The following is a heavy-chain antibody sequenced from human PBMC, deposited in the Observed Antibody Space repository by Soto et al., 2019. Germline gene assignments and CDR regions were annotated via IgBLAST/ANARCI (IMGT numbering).Heavy chain of an antibody. J-gene: IGHJ6*02. CDR2: IIPIFGTA. Sequence: QVQLVQSGAEVKKPGSSVKVSCKASGGTFSSYVISWVRQAPGQGLEWMGGIIPIFGTANYAQKFQGRVTITADKSTSTAYMELSSLRSEDTAVYYCARDATAGHYYYYGMDVWGQGTTVTVSS. V-gene: IGHV1-69*06. CDR1: GGTFSSYV. D-gene: IGHD6-19*01. CDR3: ARDATAGHYYYYGMDV.